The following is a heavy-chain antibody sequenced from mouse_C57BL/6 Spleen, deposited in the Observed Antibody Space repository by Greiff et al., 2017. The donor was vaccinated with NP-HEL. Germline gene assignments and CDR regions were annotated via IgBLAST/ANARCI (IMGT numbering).Heavy chain of an antibody. J-gene: IGHJ3*01. D-gene: IGHD3-2*02. Sequence: EVKLVESGGGLVQPGGSMKLSCVASGFTFSNYWMNWVRQSPEKGLEWVAQIRLKSDNYATHYAESVKGRFTISRDDSKSSVYLQMNNLRAEDTGIYYCTGDSSGYFAYWGQGTLVTVSA. CDR1: GFTFSNYW. CDR3: TGDSSGYFAY. V-gene: IGHV6-3*01. CDR2: IRLKSDNYAT.